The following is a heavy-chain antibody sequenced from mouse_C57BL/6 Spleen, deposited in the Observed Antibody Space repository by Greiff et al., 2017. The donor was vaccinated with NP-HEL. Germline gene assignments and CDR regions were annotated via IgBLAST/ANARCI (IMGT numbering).Heavy chain of an antibody. CDR3: AREGHYYGRPYAMDY. V-gene: IGHV1-55*01. Sequence: VQLQQPGAELVKPGASVKMSCKASGYTFTRYWITWVKQRPGQGLEWIGDIYPGSGSTNYHEKFKRKATLTVDTSSRTAYMQLSSLTSEDSAVYYCAREGHYYGRPYAMDYWGQGTSVTVSS. D-gene: IGHD1-1*01. CDR2: IYPGSGST. CDR1: GYTFTRYW. J-gene: IGHJ4*01.